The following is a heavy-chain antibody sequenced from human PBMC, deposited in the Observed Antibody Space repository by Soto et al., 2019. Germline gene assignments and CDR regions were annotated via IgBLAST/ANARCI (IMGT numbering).Heavy chain of an antibody. CDR1: GFTFSSYE. Sequence: GGSLRLSCAASGFTFSSYEMNWVRQAPGKGLEWVSYISSSGSTIYYADSVKGRFTISRDNAKNSLYLQMNSLRAEDTAVYYCARGALSAARPPCFDYWGQGTLVTVSS. CDR3: ARGALSAARPPCFDY. CDR2: ISSSGSTI. J-gene: IGHJ4*02. V-gene: IGHV3-48*03. D-gene: IGHD6-6*01.